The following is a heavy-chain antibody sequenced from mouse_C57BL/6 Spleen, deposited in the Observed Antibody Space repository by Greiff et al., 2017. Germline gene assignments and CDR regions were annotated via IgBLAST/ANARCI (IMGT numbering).Heavy chain of an antibody. D-gene: IGHD2-1*01. Sequence: EVQLVESGGGLVKPGGSLKLSCAASGFTFSDYGMHWVRQAPEKGLEWVAYISSGSSTIYYADTVKGRFPLSRDNAKNTLFLQMTSLRSEDTAMYYCARGAFYPYAMDYWGQGTSVTVSS. CDR1: GFTFSDYG. J-gene: IGHJ4*01. V-gene: IGHV5-17*01. CDR2: ISSGSSTI. CDR3: ARGAFYPYAMDY.